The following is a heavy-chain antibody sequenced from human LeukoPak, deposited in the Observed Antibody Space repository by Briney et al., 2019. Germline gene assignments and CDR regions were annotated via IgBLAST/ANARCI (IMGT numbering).Heavy chain of an antibody. CDR3: IRDFRSADL. CDR1: GFTFSNYW. CDR2: IYVDGRTT. V-gene: IGHV3-74*01. J-gene: IGHJ5*02. Sequence: GGSLRLSCVASGFTFSNYWMHWARQPPGKGLVWVSRIYVDGRTTNYADSVKGRFTISRDNAKNTVYLEMNSLSVEDTATYYCIRDFRSADLWGQGTLVTVTS.